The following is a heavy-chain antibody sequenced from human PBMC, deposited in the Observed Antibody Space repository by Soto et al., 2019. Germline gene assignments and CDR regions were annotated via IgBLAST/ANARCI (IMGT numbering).Heavy chain of an antibody. CDR1: GGTFSSYA. CDR2: IIPIFGTA. J-gene: IGHJ2*01. V-gene: IGHV1-69*01. CDR3: ARNRPDPYCGGDCYSDNGYFER. D-gene: IGHD2-21*02. Sequence: QVQLVQSGAEVKKPGSSVKVSCKASGGTFSSYAISWVRQAPGQGLEWMGGIIPIFGTANYAQKFQGRVTITADESTSSAYMELSSLRSEDTAVYYCARNRPDPYCGGDCYSDNGYFERWGRGTLVTVSS.